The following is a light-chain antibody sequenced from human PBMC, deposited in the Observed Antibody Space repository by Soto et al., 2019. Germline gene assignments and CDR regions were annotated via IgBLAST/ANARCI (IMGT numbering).Light chain of an antibody. CDR1: QSISVH. Sequence: DIQMTQSPSSLSASVGDTVTITCRASQSISVHLNWYQQQPGKVPNLLIYAASNLQSGVPLRFSGSGSETDFALTISSLQPEDFATYYCQQSYITPYTFGQGTKLEIK. V-gene: IGKV1-39*01. CDR2: AAS. CDR3: QQSYITPYT. J-gene: IGKJ2*01.